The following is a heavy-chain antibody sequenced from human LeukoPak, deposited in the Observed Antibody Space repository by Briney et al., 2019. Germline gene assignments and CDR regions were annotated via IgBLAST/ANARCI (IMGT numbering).Heavy chain of an antibody. J-gene: IGHJ4*02. CDR3: ANRDGFNYGHY. CDR1: GFIFSSYG. D-gene: IGHD5-24*01. CDR2: IRYDGSNK. V-gene: IGHV3-30*02. Sequence: GGYLRLSCAASGFIFSSYGMHWVRQAPGKGLEWVAFIRYDGSNKYYADSVKGRFTISRDNSKNTLYLRMDSLRAEDTAVYYCANRDGFNYGHYWGQGTLVTVSS.